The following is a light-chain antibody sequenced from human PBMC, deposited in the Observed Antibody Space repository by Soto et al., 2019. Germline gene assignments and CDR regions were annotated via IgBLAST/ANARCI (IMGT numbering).Light chain of an antibody. CDR1: QTISNC. CDR2: KVT. Sequence: DIQMTQSPSTLSASVGDRVTITCRANQTISNCLAWYQQKPGKAPILLIYKVTSLETGVPARFSGGGSGTEFTLTISSLQPDDFATYYCPQYYDYSTFGQGTKVDVK. CDR3: PQYYDYST. V-gene: IGKV1-5*03. J-gene: IGKJ1*01.